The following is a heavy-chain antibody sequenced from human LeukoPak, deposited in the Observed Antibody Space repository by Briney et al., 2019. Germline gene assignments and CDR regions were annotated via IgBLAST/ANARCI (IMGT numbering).Heavy chain of an antibody. CDR3: AGRCIYPDYGRLDAFDI. Sequence: GGSLRLSCAASGFTFSSYSMNWVRQAPGKGLEWVSYISSGSGSSIYYADSVKGRFSISRDNAKNSLYLQMNSLRAEDTAVYFCAGRCIYPDYGRLDAFDIWGQGTMVTVSS. D-gene: IGHD4-17*01. CDR2: ISSGSGSSI. CDR1: GFTFSSYS. J-gene: IGHJ3*02. V-gene: IGHV3-48*01.